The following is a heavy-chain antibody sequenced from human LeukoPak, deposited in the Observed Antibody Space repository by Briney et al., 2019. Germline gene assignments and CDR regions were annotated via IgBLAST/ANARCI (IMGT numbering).Heavy chain of an antibody. J-gene: IGHJ5*02. CDR2: IYSGGST. Sequence: SGGSLRLSCAASGFTVSSNYMSWVRQAPGKGLEWVSVIYSGGSTYYADSVKGRFTISRDNSKNTLYLQMNSLRAEDTAVYYCARDSQQVFGGWFDPWGQGTLVTVSS. D-gene: IGHD6-13*01. V-gene: IGHV3-66*01. CDR1: GFTVSSNY. CDR3: ARDSQQVFGGWFDP.